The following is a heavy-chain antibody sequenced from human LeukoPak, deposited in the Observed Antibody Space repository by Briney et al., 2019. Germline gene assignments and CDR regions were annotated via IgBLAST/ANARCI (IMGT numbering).Heavy chain of an antibody. V-gene: IGHV1-8*01. J-gene: IGHJ5*02. Sequence: ASVKVSCKASGYTFTSYDINWVRQATGQGLEWMGWMNPNSGNTGYAQKFQGRVTMTRNTSISTAYMELSSLRSEDTVVYYCARDSIAEENWFDPWGQGTLVTVSS. CDR3: ARDSIAEENWFDP. CDR1: GYTFTSYD. CDR2: MNPNSGNT.